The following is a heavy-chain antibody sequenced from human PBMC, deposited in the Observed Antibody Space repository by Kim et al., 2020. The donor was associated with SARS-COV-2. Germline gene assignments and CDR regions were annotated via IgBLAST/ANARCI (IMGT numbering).Heavy chain of an antibody. CDR3: ARDYYDSSGYAVLRQNNWVDP. Sequence: GGSLRLSCAASGFTFSSYDMNWVRQAPGKGLEWVSYISSSGSTIYYADSVKGRFTISRDNAKNSLYLQMNSLRAEDTAVYYCARDYYDSSGYAVLRQNNWVDPSGQGTLVTLS. J-gene: IGHJ5*02. CDR1: GFTFSSYD. V-gene: IGHV3-48*01. CDR2: ISSSGSTI. D-gene: IGHD3-22*01.